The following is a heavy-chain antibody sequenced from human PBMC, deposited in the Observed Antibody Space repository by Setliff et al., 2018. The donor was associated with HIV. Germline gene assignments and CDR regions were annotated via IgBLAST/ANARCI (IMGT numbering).Heavy chain of an antibody. CDR3: ARDRDLLWFGETAFDI. V-gene: IGHV1-2*02. Sequence: GASVKVSCKASGYTFTGYYMHWVRQAPGQGLEWMGWINPNSGGTNYAQKFQGRVTMTRDTSISTAYMELSRLRSDDTAVYYCARDRDLLWFGETAFDIWGQGTMVTVSS. CDR1: GYTFTGYY. D-gene: IGHD3-10*01. J-gene: IGHJ3*02. CDR2: INPNSGGT.